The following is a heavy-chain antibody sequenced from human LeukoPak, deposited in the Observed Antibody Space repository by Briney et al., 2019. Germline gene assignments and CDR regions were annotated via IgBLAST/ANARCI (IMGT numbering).Heavy chain of an antibody. CDR1: GYTFTDYF. CDR2: IIPNSGAT. CDR3: ARGPAIGIDF. D-gene: IGHD5-18*01. V-gene: IGHV1-2*02. J-gene: IGHJ4*02. Sequence: ASVKVSCKASGYTFTDYFLHWVREAPGQGLEWMGWIIPNSGATNYARKFQGRVTMTRDTSISAAYLDLGSLTSADTAMYYCARGPAIGIDFWGQGTLVTVSS.